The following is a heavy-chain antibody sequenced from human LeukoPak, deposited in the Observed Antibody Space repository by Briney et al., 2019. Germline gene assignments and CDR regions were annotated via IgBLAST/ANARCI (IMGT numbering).Heavy chain of an antibody. Sequence: GGSLRLSCAASGFTFSHAWMSWVRRAPGKGLEWVANIKPDGSDKYYVDSVKGRFTISRDNAKNSLYLQMNNLRAEDTAFYYCTRGDAGGRDYWGQGTLVTVSS. CDR2: IKPDGSDK. CDR1: GFTFSHAW. CDR3: TRGDAGGRDY. D-gene: IGHD1-26*01. J-gene: IGHJ4*02. V-gene: IGHV3-7*04.